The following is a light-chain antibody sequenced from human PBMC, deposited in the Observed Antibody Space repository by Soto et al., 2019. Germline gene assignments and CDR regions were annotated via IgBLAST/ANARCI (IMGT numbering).Light chain of an antibody. V-gene: IGLV2-14*03. Sequence: QSALTQPASVSGSPGQSITISCTGTSSDVGAYDFVSWYQQHPDKAPKLMIYEVSNRPSGVSHRFSGSKSVNTATVTISGLQAEDEADYYCSSYTTSSTRVFGTGTKLTVL. CDR2: EVS. CDR1: SSDVGAYDF. J-gene: IGLJ1*01. CDR3: SSYTTSSTRV.